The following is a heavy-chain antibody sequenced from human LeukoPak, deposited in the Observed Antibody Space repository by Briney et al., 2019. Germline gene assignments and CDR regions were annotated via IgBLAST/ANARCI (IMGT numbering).Heavy chain of an antibody. Sequence: GGSLRLSCEASGFAYSSYWMSWVRQAPGKGPEWVANIKQDGSEKYYVDSVKGRFTISRDNAKNSLYLQMNSLRAEDTAVYYCARDTAMVADYWGQGTLVTVSS. CDR2: IKQDGSEK. D-gene: IGHD5-18*01. CDR1: GFAYSSYW. V-gene: IGHV3-7*01. CDR3: ARDTAMVADY. J-gene: IGHJ4*02.